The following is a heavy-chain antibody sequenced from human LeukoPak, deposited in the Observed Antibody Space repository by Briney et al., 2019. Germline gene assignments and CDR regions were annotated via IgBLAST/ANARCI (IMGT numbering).Heavy chain of an antibody. D-gene: IGHD3-16*01. V-gene: IGHV1-18*04. J-gene: IGHJ4*02. Sequence: ASVKVSCKASGYTFTSYGISRVRQAPGQGLEWRGWISAYNGNTNYAQKLQGRVTMTTDTSTSTAYMELRSLRSDDTAVYYCARDFLMITFGGVEIDYWGQGTLVTVSS. CDR2: ISAYNGNT. CDR3: ARDFLMITFGGVEIDY. CDR1: GYTFTSYG.